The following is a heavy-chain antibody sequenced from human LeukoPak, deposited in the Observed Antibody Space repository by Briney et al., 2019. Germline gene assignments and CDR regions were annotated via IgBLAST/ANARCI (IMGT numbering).Heavy chain of an antibody. CDR1: GASISSIFYY. CDR2: IFHDGSS. CDR3: ATHVLSNRSFDS. V-gene: IGHV4-39*01. J-gene: IGHJ5*01. D-gene: IGHD4/OR15-4a*01. Sequence: SETLSLTCNVSGASISSIFYYWGWIRQPPGKGLEWIGNIFHDGSSYFNPSLKSRVTISVDRSKNLFSLKLTSVTAADTSVYYCATHVLSNRSFDSWGQGTLVTVSS.